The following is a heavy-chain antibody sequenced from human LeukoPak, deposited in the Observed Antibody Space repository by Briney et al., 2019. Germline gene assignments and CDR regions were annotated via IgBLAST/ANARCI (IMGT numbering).Heavy chain of an antibody. CDR2: KYARGSS. CDR1: GGSISNYY. CDR3: ARGRYCSADICTGGDSFDI. D-gene: IGHD2-15*01. J-gene: IGHJ3*02. Sequence: PSETLSLTCTVSGGSISNYYWSWIRQPAGKGLEWIGRKYARGSSNYNPPVQSRVTMSVDTSKNQFSLKLRSVTAADTAVYYCARGRYCSADICTGGDSFDIWGQGTMVSVSP. V-gene: IGHV4-4*07.